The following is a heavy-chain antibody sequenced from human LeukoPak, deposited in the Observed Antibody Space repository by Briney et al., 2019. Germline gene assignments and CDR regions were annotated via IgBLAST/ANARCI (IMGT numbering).Heavy chain of an antibody. Sequence: LAGGSLRLSCAASGFTFSSYSMNWVRQAPGKGLEWVSYISSSGSTIYYADSVKGRFTISRDNARNSLYLQMNSLRAEDTAVYYCARPGKWWFPSYFDYWGQGTLVTVSS. D-gene: IGHD2-15*01. J-gene: IGHJ4*02. CDR1: GFTFSSYS. CDR3: ARPGKWWFPSYFDY. V-gene: IGHV3-48*04. CDR2: ISSSGSTI.